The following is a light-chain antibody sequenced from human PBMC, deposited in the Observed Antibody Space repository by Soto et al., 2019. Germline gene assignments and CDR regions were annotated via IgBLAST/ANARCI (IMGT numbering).Light chain of an antibody. V-gene: IGKV1-33*01. CDR3: QQHEDLPLT. CDR2: DAS. Sequence: DIQMTQSPSSLSASVGDRVTITCQASQGINKSLNWYQQKPGKAPKLLIYDASILETGVPSRFTGSGSGTDFTFTISGLQPEDIATYYCQQHEDLPLTFGPGTKVNIK. J-gene: IGKJ3*01. CDR1: QGINKS.